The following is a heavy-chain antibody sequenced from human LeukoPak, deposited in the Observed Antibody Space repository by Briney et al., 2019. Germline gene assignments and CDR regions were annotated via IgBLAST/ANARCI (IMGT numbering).Heavy chain of an antibody. J-gene: IGHJ4*02. V-gene: IGHV1-18*01. Sequence: ASVKVSCKASGYTFTSYGISWVRQAPGQGLEWMGWISAYNGNTNYAQKPQGRVTMTTDTSTSTAHMELRSLRSDDTAVYYCARVRARTNYDILTGYYDYWGQGTLVTVSS. CDR1: GYTFTSYG. D-gene: IGHD3-9*01. CDR3: ARVRARTNYDILTGYYDY. CDR2: ISAYNGNT.